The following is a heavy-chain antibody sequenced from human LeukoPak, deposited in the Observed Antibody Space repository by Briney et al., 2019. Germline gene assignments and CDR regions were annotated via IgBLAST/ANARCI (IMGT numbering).Heavy chain of an antibody. Sequence: SETLSLTCAVYGGSFSGYYWSWIRQPPGKGLEWIGEINHSGSANYNPSLKSRVTISVDTSKNQFSLKLSSVTAADTAVYYCARRAAYYCDSSGYYRGPFDYWGQGTLVTVSS. V-gene: IGHV4-34*01. CDR2: INHSGSA. J-gene: IGHJ4*02. CDR1: GGSFSGYY. CDR3: ARRAAYYCDSSGYYRGPFDY. D-gene: IGHD3-22*01.